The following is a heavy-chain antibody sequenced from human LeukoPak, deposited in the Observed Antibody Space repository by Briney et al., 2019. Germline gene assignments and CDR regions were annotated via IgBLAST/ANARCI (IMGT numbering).Heavy chain of an antibody. CDR1: GGSISSSSYY. CDR3: ASRRSDY. Sequence: PSETLSLTCTVSGGSISSSSYYWGWIRQPPGKGLEWIGSIYYSGSTYYNPSLKSRVTISVDTSKNQFSLKLSSVTAADTAVYYCASRRSDYWGQGTLVTVSS. V-gene: IGHV4-39*07. CDR2: IYYSGST. J-gene: IGHJ4*02.